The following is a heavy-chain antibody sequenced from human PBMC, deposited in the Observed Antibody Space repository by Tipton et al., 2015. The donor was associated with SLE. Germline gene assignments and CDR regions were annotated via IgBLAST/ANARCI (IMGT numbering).Heavy chain of an antibody. CDR2: ISAYNGNT. CDR3: ARGPDYDFWSGYYHWDYYYYYYMDV. V-gene: IGHV1-18*01. D-gene: IGHD3-3*01. Sequence: QLVQSGAEVKKPGASVKVSCKASGYTFTSYGISWVRQAPGQGLEWMGWISAYNGNTNYAQKLQGRVTMTTDTSTSTAYMELRSLRSDDTAVYYCARGPDYDFWSGYYHWDYYYYYYMDVWGKGATVTVSS. J-gene: IGHJ6*03. CDR1: GYTFTSYG.